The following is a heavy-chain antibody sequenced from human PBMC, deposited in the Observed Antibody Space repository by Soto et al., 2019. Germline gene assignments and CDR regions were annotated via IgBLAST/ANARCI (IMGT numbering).Heavy chain of an antibody. CDR1: GGSIGSGGYP. D-gene: IGHD2-2*01. V-gene: IGHV4-30-2*01. CDR2: MYHSGST. J-gene: IGHJ4*02. CDR3: ATVPDY. Sequence: PSETLSLTCAVSGGSIGSGGYPWSWIRQPPGKGLEWIGYMYHSGSTYYNPSLKSRVTISIDRSKNQFSLKLSSVTAADTAVYYCATVPDYWGQGILVTVSS.